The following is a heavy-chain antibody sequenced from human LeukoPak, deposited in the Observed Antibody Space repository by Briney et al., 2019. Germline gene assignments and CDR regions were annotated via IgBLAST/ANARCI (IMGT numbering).Heavy chain of an antibody. J-gene: IGHJ4*02. CDR3: ARDGRYSYGSFDY. V-gene: IGHV3-30*02. CDR1: GFTFSTFG. Sequence: GGSLRLSCAASGFAASGFTFSTFGMHWVRQAPGKGLEWVAFIRYDGSNKYYADSVKGRFTISRDNAKNSLYLQMNSLRAEDTAVYYCARDGRYSYGSFDYWGQGTLVTVSS. D-gene: IGHD5-18*01. CDR2: IRYDGSNK.